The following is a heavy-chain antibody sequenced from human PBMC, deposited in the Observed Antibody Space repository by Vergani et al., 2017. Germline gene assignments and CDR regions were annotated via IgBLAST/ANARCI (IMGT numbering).Heavy chain of an antibody. CDR3: ARGLRSLKWLNYFDC. V-gene: IGHV3-9*01. D-gene: IGHD3-3*01. J-gene: IGHJ4*02. CDR1: GFTLDDYA. Sequence: EVQLVESGGGLVQPGRSLRLSCAASGFTLDDYAMDWVRQAPGKGLEWVSGISWNSGSIGYADSVKGRFTISRDNTNNSLYLQMNRLRAEDTALFYCARGLRSLKWLNYFDCWSQRCLVTVYS. CDR2: ISWNSGSI.